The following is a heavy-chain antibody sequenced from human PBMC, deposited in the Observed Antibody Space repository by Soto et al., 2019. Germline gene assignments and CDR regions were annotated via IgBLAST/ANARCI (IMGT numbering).Heavy chain of an antibody. J-gene: IGHJ4*02. V-gene: IGHV3-53*01. CDR1: GFTVSNNY. Sequence: EVQLVESGGGLIQPGGSLRLSCAVSGFTVSNNYMSWVRQAPGKGLEGVSVIYSGGYTAYGDSVKGRFTISRDNSKNTLYLPMNSLGAEPPAVFFGGTRAGGGGYWGQGTLVTVSS. CDR2: IYSGGYT. CDR3: GTRAGGGGY. D-gene: IGHD3-10*01.